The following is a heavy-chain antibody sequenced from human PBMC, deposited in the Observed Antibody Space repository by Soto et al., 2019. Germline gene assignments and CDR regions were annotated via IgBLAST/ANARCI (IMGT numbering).Heavy chain of an antibody. CDR3: ARACSSNSCYDVFDY. D-gene: IGHD2-2*01. V-gene: IGHV4-4*07. J-gene: IGHJ4*02. Sequence: QVQLQESGPGLLKPSETLSLTCTVSGGSISSYYWSWIRQPAGKGLEWIGRIYTSGSTNYNPSLKSQVTRSVDTSKNPFSLKLSSVTAADTAVYYCARACSSNSCYDVFDYWGQGTLVTVSS. CDR1: GGSISSYY. CDR2: IYTSGST.